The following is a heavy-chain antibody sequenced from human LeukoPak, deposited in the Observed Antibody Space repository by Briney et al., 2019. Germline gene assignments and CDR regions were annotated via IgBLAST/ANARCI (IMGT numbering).Heavy chain of an antibody. CDR3: ARQRRGGYSLM. Sequence: GESLKISCKGSGYSFTSYWIGWVRQMPGKGLEWMGIIYPSDSDTTYSPSLQGQVTISADKSISTAYLQWSSLKASDSAMYYCARQRRGGYSLMWGQGTLVTVSS. V-gene: IGHV5-51*01. CDR2: IYPSDSDT. CDR1: GYSFTSYW. J-gene: IGHJ4*02. D-gene: IGHD5-12*01.